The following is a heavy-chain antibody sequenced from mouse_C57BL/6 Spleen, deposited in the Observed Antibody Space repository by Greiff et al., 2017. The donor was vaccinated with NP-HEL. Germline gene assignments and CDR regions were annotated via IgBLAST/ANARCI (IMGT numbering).Heavy chain of an antibody. V-gene: IGHV10-1*01. CDR1: GFSFNTYA. J-gene: IGHJ2*01. Sequence: EVHLVESGGGLVQPKGSLKLSCAASGFSFNTYAMNWVRQAPGKGLEWVARIRSKSNNYATYYADSVKDRFTISRDDSESMLYLQMNNLKTEDTAMYYCVRDYYGSSLDYWGQGTTLTVSS. CDR3: VRDYYGSSLDY. CDR2: IRSKSNNYAT. D-gene: IGHD1-1*01.